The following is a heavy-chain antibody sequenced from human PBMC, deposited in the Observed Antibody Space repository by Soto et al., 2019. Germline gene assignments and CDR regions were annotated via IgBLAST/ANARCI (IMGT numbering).Heavy chain of an antibody. CDR2: VTADGGT. Sequence: EVQVLESGGGLVQPGGSLRLSCEGSGFTVSSHAMTWIRQAPGKGPEWVSTVTADGGTYYADSVKGRFAMSRDTSETTPYLQMNGLGAEDTAAYYCAPHVSCSGGSCQYDAFAIRGQGTMVTVSS. CDR3: APHVSCSGGSCQYDAFAI. J-gene: IGHJ3*02. CDR1: GFTVSSHA. V-gene: IGHV3-23*01. D-gene: IGHD2-15*01.